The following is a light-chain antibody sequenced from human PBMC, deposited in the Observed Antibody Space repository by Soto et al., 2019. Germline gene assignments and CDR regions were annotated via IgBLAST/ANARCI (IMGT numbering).Light chain of an antibody. CDR3: QQYDKSPPWT. CDR1: QSVTTQ. CDR2: GAS. J-gene: IGKJ1*01. V-gene: IGKV3-20*01. Sequence: IVLTQSPGTLSLSPGETATLSCRASQSVTTQLAWYQQKRGRAPRLIIHGASRRATGIPDRISGSGSGTDFTLTISRVEPEDVAVYYCQQYDKSPPWTFGQGTKVDIK.